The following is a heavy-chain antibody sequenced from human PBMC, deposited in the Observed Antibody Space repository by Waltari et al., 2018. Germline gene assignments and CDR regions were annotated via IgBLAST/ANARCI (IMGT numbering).Heavy chain of an antibody. Sequence: QVQLQQWGAGLLKPSETLSLTCAVYGGSFSGYYWSWIRQPPGKGLEWIGEINHSGSTNYNPSLKSRVTISVDTSKNQFSLKLSSVTAADTAVYDCARAYVARRQVALFVDYWGQGTLVTVSS. CDR2: INHSGST. CDR3: ARAYVARRQVALFVDY. D-gene: IGHD5-12*01. V-gene: IGHV4-34*01. CDR1: GGSFSGYY. J-gene: IGHJ4*02.